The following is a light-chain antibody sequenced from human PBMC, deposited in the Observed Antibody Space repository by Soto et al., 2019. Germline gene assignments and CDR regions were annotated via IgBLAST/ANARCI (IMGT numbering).Light chain of an antibody. CDR2: EDN. CDR3: QSYDSSNVV. J-gene: IGLJ2*01. Sequence: NFMLSQPHSVSESPGKTVTISCTRSSGSIASNYVQWYQHRPGSAPTTVIDEDNQRPAGVPDRFSGSIDSSSNSASLTISGLKPEDEADYYCQSYDSSNVVFGGGTKLTVL. CDR1: SGSIASNY. V-gene: IGLV6-57*04.